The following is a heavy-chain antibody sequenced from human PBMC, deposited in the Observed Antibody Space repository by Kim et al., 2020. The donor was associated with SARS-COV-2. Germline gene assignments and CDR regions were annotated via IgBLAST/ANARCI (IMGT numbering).Heavy chain of an antibody. CDR1: GGSFSGYY. D-gene: IGHD3-22*01. V-gene: IGHV4-34*01. CDR2: INHSGST. Sequence: ETLSLTCAVYGGSFSGYYWSWIRQPPGKGLEWIGEINHSGSTNYNPSLKSRVTISVDTSKNQFSLKLSSVTAADTAVYYCARARYRYYYDSSGYHPVFRGYGMDVWGQGTTVTVSS. CDR3: ARARYRYYYDSSGYHPVFRGYGMDV. J-gene: IGHJ6*02.